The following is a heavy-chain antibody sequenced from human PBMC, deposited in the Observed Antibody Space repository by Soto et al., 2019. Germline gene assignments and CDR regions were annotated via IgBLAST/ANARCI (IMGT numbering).Heavy chain of an antibody. V-gene: IGHV4-31*03. J-gene: IGHJ6*02. CDR3: ARGETYDFWSGYPLGYYGMDV. D-gene: IGHD3-3*01. CDR2: IYYSGST. Sequence: QVQLQESGPGLVKPSQTLSLTCTVSGGSIRSGGYYWSWIRQHPGKGLEWIGYIYYSGSTYYNPSLKSRVTISVDTSKNQFSLKLSSVTAADTAVYYCARGETYDFWSGYPLGYYGMDVWGQGTTVTVSS. CDR1: GGSIRSGGYY.